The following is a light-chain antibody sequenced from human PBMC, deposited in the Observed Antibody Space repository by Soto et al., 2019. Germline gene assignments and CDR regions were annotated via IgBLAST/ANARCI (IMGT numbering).Light chain of an antibody. V-gene: IGLV7-43*01. CDR2: RTS. J-gene: IGLJ2*01. CDR1: TGAVTSDHY. CDR3: LLYCGGAHLGV. Sequence: QTVVTQEPSLTVSPGGTVTLTCASSTGAVTSDHYPNWFQQKAGQAPRALISRTSNKHSWTPARFSGSLLGGKAALTLSGVQPEDEAEYYCLLYCGGAHLGVFGGGTKLTVL.